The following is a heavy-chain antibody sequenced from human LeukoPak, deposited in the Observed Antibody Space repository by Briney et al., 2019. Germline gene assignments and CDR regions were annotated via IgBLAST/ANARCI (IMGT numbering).Heavy chain of an antibody. D-gene: IGHD2-2*01. Sequence: PGGSLRLSCAASGFTFSDHYMDWVRQAPGKGLEWVGRTRNKANSYTTEYAASVKGRFTISRDDSKNSLYLQMNSLRAEDTAVYYCAKAHFVDERVPAATPADYWGQGTLVTVSS. CDR2: TRNKANSYTT. V-gene: IGHV3-72*01. CDR1: GFTFSDHY. J-gene: IGHJ4*02. CDR3: AKAHFVDERVPAATPADY.